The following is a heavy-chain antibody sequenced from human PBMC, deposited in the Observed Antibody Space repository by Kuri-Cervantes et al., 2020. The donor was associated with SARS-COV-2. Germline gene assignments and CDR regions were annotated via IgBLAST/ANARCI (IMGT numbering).Heavy chain of an antibody. V-gene: IGHV4-61*02. CDR1: GGPISSGSYY. Sequence: LRLSFTVSGGPISSGSYYWTWIRQPAGKGLEWTGRLYTSGSTNYNPSLKSRVTISADTSKNQFSLNLSSVTAADTAVYYCARGIAVAGAKYFDYWGQGTLVTVSS. CDR3: ARGIAVAGAKYFDY. CDR2: LYTSGST. J-gene: IGHJ4*02. D-gene: IGHD6-19*01.